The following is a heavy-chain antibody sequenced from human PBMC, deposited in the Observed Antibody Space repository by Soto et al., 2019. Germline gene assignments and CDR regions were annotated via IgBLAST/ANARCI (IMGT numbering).Heavy chain of an antibody. Sequence: PGGSLRLSCAASGFTFSNAWMSWVRQAPGKGLEWVGRIKSKTDGGTTDYAAPVKGRFTISRDDSKNTRYLQMNSLKTEDTAVYYCTTGTTRYAVDYWGQGTLFTAAS. CDR2: IKSKTDGGTT. CDR1: GFTFSNAW. J-gene: IGHJ4*02. D-gene: IGHD1-26*01. CDR3: TTGTTRYAVDY. V-gene: IGHV3-15*01.